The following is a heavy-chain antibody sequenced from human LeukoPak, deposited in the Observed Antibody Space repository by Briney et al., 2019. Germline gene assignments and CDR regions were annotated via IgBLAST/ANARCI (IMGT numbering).Heavy chain of an antibody. Sequence: SETLSLTCAVYGGSFSGYYWSWIRQPPGKGLEWIGEINHSGSTNYNPSLKSRVTISVDTSENQFSLKLSSVTAADTAVYYCARHFSSWAFDIWGQGTKVTVSS. J-gene: IGHJ3*02. CDR3: ARHFSSWAFDI. D-gene: IGHD6-6*01. CDR1: GGSFSGYY. V-gene: IGHV4-34*01. CDR2: INHSGST.